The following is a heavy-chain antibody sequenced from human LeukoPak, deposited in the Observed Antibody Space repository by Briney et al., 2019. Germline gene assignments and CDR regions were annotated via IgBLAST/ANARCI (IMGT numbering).Heavy chain of an antibody. V-gene: IGHV3-49*04. Sequence: GGSLRLSCAASGFTFSSYSMNWVRQAPGKGLEWVGFIRSKAYGGTTEYAASVKGRFTISRDDSKSIAYLQMNSLKTEDTAVYYCTRDPRAYCGGDCYSFYWGQGTLVTVSS. J-gene: IGHJ4*02. CDR1: GFTFSSYS. D-gene: IGHD2-21*02. CDR3: TRDPRAYCGGDCYSFY. CDR2: IRSKAYGGTT.